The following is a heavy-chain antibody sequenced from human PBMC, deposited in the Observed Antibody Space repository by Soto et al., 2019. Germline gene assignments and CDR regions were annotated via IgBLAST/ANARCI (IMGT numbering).Heavy chain of an antibody. CDR2: ISGSGGST. J-gene: IGHJ4*02. V-gene: IGHV3-23*01. Sequence: AGGSLRLSCAASGFTFSSYAMSWVRQAPGKGLEWVSAISGSGGSTYYADSVKGRFTISRDNAKNSLYLQMNSLRAEDTAVYYCARLACTSSSCYVIFDYWGQGTLVTAPQ. D-gene: IGHD2-2*01. CDR1: GFTFSSYA. CDR3: ARLACTSSSCYVIFDY.